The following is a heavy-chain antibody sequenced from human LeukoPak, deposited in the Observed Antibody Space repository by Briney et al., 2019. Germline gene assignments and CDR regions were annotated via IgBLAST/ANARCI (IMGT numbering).Heavy chain of an antibody. CDR2: ISSSSSYI. D-gene: IGHD3-22*01. CDR1: GFTFSTYG. Sequence: GGTLRLSCAASGFTFSTYGMSWVRQAPGKGLEWVSSISSSSSYIYYVDSVKGRFTISRDNAKNSLYLQMNSLRAEDTAVYYCARLYDGSAYRADHFDYWGQGTLVIVSS. J-gene: IGHJ4*02. CDR3: ARLYDGSAYRADHFDY. V-gene: IGHV3-21*01.